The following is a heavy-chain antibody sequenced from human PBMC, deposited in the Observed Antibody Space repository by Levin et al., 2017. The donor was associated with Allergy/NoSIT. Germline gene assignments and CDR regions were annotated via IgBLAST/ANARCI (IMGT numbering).Heavy chain of an antibody. Sequence: ETLSLTCAASGFTFSGYAMTWVRQAPGKGLEWVSAISGSGGSTYYADSVKGRFTISRDNSKNTLYLQMNSLRVEDTAVYYCAKDRSSSTSCHNYWGQGTLVTVSS. CDR3: AKDRSSSTSCHNY. J-gene: IGHJ4*02. D-gene: IGHD2-2*01. CDR1: GFTFSGYA. CDR2: ISGSGGST. V-gene: IGHV3-23*01.